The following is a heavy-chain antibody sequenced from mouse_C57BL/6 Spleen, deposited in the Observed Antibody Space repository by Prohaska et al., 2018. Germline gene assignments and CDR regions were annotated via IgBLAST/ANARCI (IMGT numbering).Heavy chain of an antibody. CDR2: IYPRSGNT. CDR1: GYTFTSYG. V-gene: IGHV1-81*01. J-gene: IGHJ3*01. Sequence: QVQLQQSGAELARPGASVKLSCKASGYTFTSYGISWVKQRTGQGLEWIGEIYPRSGNTYYNEKFKGKATLTADKSSSTAYMELRSLTSEDSAVYFCAPTGQLAYWGQGTLVTVSA. CDR3: APTGQLAY.